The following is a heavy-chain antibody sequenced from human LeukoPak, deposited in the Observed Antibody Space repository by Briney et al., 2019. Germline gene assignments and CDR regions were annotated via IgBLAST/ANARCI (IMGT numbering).Heavy chain of an antibody. CDR2: IIPVFGIV. J-gene: IGHJ3*02. CDR3: ARVTVAGPGTFDI. Sequence: SVKVSCKTSGVTFSSYPISWVRQAPGQGLVWMGGIIPVFGIVNYAQKFQGRVTITADKATSTAYMELSSLRSEDTAVYYCARVTVAGPGTFDIWGQGTMVTVSS. D-gene: IGHD6-19*01. CDR1: GVTFSSYP. V-gene: IGHV1-69*10.